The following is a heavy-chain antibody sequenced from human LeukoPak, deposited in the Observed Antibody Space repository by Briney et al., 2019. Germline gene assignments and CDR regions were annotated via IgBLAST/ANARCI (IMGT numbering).Heavy chain of an antibody. Sequence: PGRSLRLSCAASGFTFSSYAMHWVRQAPGKGLEWVAVISYDGSKKYYADSVKGRFTISRDNSKNTLYLQMNSLRGEDTAVYYCARGPRDSSGYPEYFQHWGQGTLVTVSS. CDR2: ISYDGSKK. CDR1: GFTFSSYA. D-gene: IGHD3-22*01. V-gene: IGHV3-30*04. CDR3: ARGPRDSSGYPEYFQH. J-gene: IGHJ1*01.